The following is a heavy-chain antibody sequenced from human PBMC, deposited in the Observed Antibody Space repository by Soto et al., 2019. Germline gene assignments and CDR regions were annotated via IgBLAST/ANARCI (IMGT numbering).Heavy chain of an antibody. CDR3: AKDLQITLTGNWGFDS. CDR1: GFTFDDYA. CDR2: VSWYSGSI. D-gene: IGHD3-9*01. J-gene: IGHJ4*02. Sequence: GGSLRLSCAASGFTFDDYAMHWVRQAPGKGLEWVSGVSWYSGSIGYADSVKGRFTISRDNAKNSLYLQMNSLRAEDTALYYCAKDLQITLTGNWGFDSWGQGTLVTVSS. V-gene: IGHV3-9*01.